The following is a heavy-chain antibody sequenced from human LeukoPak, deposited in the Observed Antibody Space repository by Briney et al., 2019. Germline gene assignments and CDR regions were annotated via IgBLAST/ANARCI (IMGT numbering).Heavy chain of an antibody. Sequence: GGSLRLSCGASGFIFSTYVMSWVRQAPGKGLEWVSAISGSADITYYADSVKGRFTVSRDNTKNTLYLQMNTLRAEDTAVYYCAKDPYGDYDFSLEYWGQGTLVTVSS. CDR1: GFIFSTYV. CDR3: AKDPYGDYDFSLEY. V-gene: IGHV3-23*01. J-gene: IGHJ4*02. CDR2: ISGSADIT. D-gene: IGHD4-17*01.